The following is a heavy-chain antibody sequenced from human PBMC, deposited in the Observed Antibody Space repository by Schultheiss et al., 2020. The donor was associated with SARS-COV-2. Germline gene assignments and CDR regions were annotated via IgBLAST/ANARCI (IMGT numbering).Heavy chain of an antibody. CDR3: ARHPPNYGDHGGYFDY. Sequence: ASVKVSCKASGYTFTSYGISWVRQAPGQGLEWMGWISAYSGNTNYAQKFQGRVTITRDTSASTAYMELSRLRSDDTAVYYCARHPPNYGDHGGYFDYWGQGTLVTVSS. CDR1: GYTFTSYG. CDR2: ISAYSGNT. J-gene: IGHJ4*02. D-gene: IGHD4-17*01. V-gene: IGHV1-18*01.